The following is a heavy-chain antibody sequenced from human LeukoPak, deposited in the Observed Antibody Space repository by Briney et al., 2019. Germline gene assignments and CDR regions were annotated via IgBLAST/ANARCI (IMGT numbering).Heavy chain of an antibody. CDR2: IYYSGST. J-gene: IGHJ5*02. CDR1: GGSISSYY. Sequence: SETLSLTCTVSGGSISSYYWSWIRQPPGKGLEWLGYIYYSGSTNYNPSLKSRVTISVDTSKNQFSLKLSSVTAADTAVYYCARDHRDCSSTSCYPEVWFDPWGQGTLVTVSS. CDR3: ARDHRDCSSTSCYPEVWFDP. V-gene: IGHV4-59*01. D-gene: IGHD2-2*01.